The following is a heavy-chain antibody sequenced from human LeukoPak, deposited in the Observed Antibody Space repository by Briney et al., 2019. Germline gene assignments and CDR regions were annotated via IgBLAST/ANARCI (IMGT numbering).Heavy chain of an antibody. J-gene: IGHJ4*02. CDR2: ISWNSGSI. CDR3: AKDIGYYYDSSGYPGPFDY. Sequence: GRSLRLSCAASGFTFDDYAMHWVRQAPGKGLEWVSGISWNSGSIGYADSVKGLFTISRDNAKNSLYLQMNSLRAEDTALYYCAKDIGYYYDSSGYPGPFDYWGQGTLVTVSS. V-gene: IGHV3-9*01. CDR1: GFTFDDYA. D-gene: IGHD3-22*01.